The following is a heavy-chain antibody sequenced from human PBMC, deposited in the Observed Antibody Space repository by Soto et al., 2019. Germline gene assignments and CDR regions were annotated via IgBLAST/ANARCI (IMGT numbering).Heavy chain of an antibody. CDR3: TRDRSSFMRGRIRGPYGGLDV. D-gene: IGHD3-10*01. Sequence: PLVESGGGLVKPGGSLRVSCAASRFAFSSYSMHWVRQAPMKGLEWVASINSVASYVYYADSVEGRFTISRDNAXXSFYLQMNCLRAEDAAVYYCTRDRSSFMRGRIRGPYGGLDVWGQGTTVLVS. CDR1: RFAFSSYS. CDR2: INSVASYV. V-gene: IGHV3-21*01. J-gene: IGHJ6*02.